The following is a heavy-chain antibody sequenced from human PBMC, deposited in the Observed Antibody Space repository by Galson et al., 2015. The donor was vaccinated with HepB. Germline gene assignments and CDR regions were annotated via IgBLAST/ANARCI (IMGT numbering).Heavy chain of an antibody. CDR1: GFTYSNYW. J-gene: IGHJ4*02. D-gene: IGHD2-21*02. V-gene: IGHV3-7*03. CDR2: IKYDGSEK. Sequence: SLRLSCAVSGFTYSNYWMSWVRQAPGRGLEWVANIKYDGSEKYYVRSVEGRFTVSRDNAQNSLYLHMSSLRAEDTAVYYCARGWDIEVTANCDSWGQGALVTVSS. CDR3: ARGWDIEVTANCDS.